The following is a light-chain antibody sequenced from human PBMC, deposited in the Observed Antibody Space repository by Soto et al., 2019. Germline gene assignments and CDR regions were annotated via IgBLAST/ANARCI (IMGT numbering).Light chain of an antibody. CDR3: QQYYSTPWT. CDR1: QSVLYSSNNMNY. CDR2: WAS. Sequence: DVVLTQSPDSLAVSLGERATIICKSSQSVLYSSNNMNYLAWYQQKAGQPPKLLIYWASTRESGVPDRFGGSGSGTEFTLTINSLQDEDVAVYYCQQYYSTPWTFGQGTKVEIK. V-gene: IGKV4-1*01. J-gene: IGKJ1*01.